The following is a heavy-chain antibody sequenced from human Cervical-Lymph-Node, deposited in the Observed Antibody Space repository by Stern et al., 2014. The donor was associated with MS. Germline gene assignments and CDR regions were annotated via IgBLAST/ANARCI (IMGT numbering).Heavy chain of an antibody. J-gene: IGHJ4*02. CDR3: ARRGHGYMGIDY. V-gene: IGHV5-51*03. Sequence: EMQLVESGAEVKKPGESLRISCEVSGYKFTNNWIGWVRQMPGKGLEWMGIIYPGDSETRYSPSFQGQVTILVDKSNTTAYLQWSSLKASDTALYYCARRGHGYMGIDYWGQGTPVTVSS. D-gene: IGHD5-24*01. CDR2: IYPGDSET. CDR1: GYKFTNNW.